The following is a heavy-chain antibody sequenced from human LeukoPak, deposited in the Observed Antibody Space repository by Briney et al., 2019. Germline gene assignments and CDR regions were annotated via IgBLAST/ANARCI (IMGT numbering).Heavy chain of an antibody. D-gene: IGHD1-26*01. Sequence: GGSLRLSCAAAGFTFSSYWMHWVRQAPGKGRGWVSRINSDGSSTMCADSGEGRFTISRDNAKNTLYMQMNSQRAEDTAVYYCARTASGSYYGIAYWGQGTLVTVSS. CDR2: INSDGSST. CDR1: GFTFSSYW. J-gene: IGHJ4*02. V-gene: IGHV3-74*03. CDR3: ARTASGSYYGIAY.